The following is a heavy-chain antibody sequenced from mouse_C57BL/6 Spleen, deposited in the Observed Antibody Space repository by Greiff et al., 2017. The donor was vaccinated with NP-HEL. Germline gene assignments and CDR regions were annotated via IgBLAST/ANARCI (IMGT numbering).Heavy chain of an antibody. J-gene: IGHJ3*01. CDR2: ISYDGSN. D-gene: IGHD2-4*01. CDR3: AVYYDYEAPFAY. V-gene: IGHV3-6*01. CDR1: GYSITSGYY. Sequence: EVQLQESGPGLVKPSQSLSLTCSVTGYSITSGYYWNWIRQFPGNKLEWMGYISYDGSNNYNPSLKNRISITRDTSKNQFFLKLNSVTTEDTATYYCAVYYDYEAPFAYWGQGTLVTVSA.